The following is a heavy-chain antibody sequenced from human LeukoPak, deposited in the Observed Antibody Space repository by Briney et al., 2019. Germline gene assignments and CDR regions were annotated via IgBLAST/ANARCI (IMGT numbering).Heavy chain of an antibody. D-gene: IGHD1-1*01. CDR3: ARAGPENFNWRYYIDF. CDR1: GDSINKYF. J-gene: IGHJ4*02. Sequence: TSETLSLTCTVSGDSINKYFWSWLRQSPGKGLEWIGYISHSGNTNYHPSLKSRVTISLDKSNNQFSLRLNSVTAADTAVYYCARAGPENFNWRYYIDFWGQGILVTVSS. V-gene: IGHV4-59*01. CDR2: ISHSGNT.